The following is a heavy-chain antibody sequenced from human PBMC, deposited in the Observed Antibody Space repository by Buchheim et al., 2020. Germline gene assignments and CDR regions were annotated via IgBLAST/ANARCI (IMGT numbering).Heavy chain of an antibody. D-gene: IGHD5-24*01. J-gene: IGHJ6*02. Sequence: QVQLVQSGGGVVQPGQSLRLSCAASGFTFRNYGMHWVRQAPGKGLGCVAVISYDGNDKYYVDSVKGRFTISRENSKNTMYLQMNSLRSEDTAVYFCAKGSKGGYNYYGMDVWGQGTT. CDR1: GFTFRNYG. CDR3: AKGSKGGYNYYGMDV. CDR2: ISYDGNDK. V-gene: IGHV3-30*18.